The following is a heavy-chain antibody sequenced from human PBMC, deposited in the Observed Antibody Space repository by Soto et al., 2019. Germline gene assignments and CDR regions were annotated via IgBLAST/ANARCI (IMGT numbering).Heavy chain of an antibody. V-gene: IGHV1-3*01. CDR2: INAGNGNT. CDR1: GYTFTSYA. CDR3: ARVSYGDYDPPFDY. J-gene: IGHJ4*02. Sequence: QVQLVQSGAEVKKPGASVKVSCKASGYTFTSYAMHWVRQAPGQRLEWMGWINAGNGNTKYSQKFQGRVTITRDTSASTAYMELSSLRSEDTAVYSCARVSYGDYDPPFDYWGQGTLVTVSS. D-gene: IGHD4-17*01.